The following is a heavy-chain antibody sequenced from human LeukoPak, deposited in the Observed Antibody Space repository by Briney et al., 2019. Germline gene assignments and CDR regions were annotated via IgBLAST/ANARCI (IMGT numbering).Heavy chain of an antibody. V-gene: IGHV4-59*01. J-gene: IGHJ3*01. D-gene: IGHD3-22*01. CDR1: GGSISSYY. Sequence: PSETLSLTCTVSGGSISSYYWSWIRQPPGKGLEWIGYIYYSGSTNYNPSLKSRVTISVDTSKTQFSLKLGSVTAADTAVYYCARHYYDSSGYALDAFDVWGQGTMVTVSS. CDR3: ARHYYDSSGYALDAFDV. CDR2: IYYSGST.